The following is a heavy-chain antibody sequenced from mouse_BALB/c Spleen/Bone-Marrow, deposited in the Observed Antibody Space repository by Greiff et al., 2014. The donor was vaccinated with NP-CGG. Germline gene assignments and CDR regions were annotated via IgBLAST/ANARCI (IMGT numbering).Heavy chain of an antibody. V-gene: IGHV2-6-1*01. D-gene: IGHD2-1*01. CDR1: GFSLTRYG. Sequence: VKVEESGPGLVAPSQSLSITCTISGFSLTRYGVHWVRQPPGKGLEWLVVIWSDGSTTYNSALKSRLSITKDNSKSQVFLKMNSLQTDDTAMYHCARNGNFFAMDSWGQGTSVTVSS. J-gene: IGHJ4*01. CDR2: IWSDGST. CDR3: ARNGNFFAMDS.